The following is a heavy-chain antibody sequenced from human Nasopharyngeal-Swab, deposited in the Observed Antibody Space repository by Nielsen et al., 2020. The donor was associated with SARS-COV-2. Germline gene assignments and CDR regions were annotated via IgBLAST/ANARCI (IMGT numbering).Heavy chain of an antibody. D-gene: IGHD6-6*01. J-gene: IGHJ6*03. CDR2: ISAYNGNT. CDR3: ARVSREIEYSSSLYYYYYYMDV. V-gene: IGHV1-18*01. Sequence: WVRQAPGQGLEWMGWISAYNGNTNYAQKLQGRVTMTTDTSTSTVYMELRSLRSDDTAVYYCARVSREIEYSSSLYYYYYYMDVWGKGTTVTVSS.